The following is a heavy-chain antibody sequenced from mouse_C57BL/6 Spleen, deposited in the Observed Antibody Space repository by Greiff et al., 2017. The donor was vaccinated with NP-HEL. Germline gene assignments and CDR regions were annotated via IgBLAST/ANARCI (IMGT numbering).Heavy chain of an antibody. CDR2: ISSGSSTI. V-gene: IGHV5-17*01. J-gene: IGHJ4*01. CDR1: GFTFSDYG. D-gene: IGHD2-3*01. Sequence: EVQLVESGGGLVKPGGSLKLSCAASGFTFSDYGMHWVRQAPEKGLEWVAYISSGSSTIYYADTVKGRFTISRDNAKNTLFLQMTSLRSEDTAMYYWARMDDGYYDYAMDYWGQGTSVTVSS. CDR3: ARMDDGYYDYAMDY.